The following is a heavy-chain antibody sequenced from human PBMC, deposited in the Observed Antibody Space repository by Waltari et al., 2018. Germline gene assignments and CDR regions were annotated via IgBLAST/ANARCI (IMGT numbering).Heavy chain of an antibody. CDR2: INHSGST. CDR3: ARVLEPYNWFDP. Sequence: QVQLQQWGAGLLKPSETLSLTCAVYGGSFSGYYWSWIRQPPGKGLEWIGEINHSGSTNYNPSLKSRVTISVDTSKNQFSMKLSSVTAADTAVYYCARVLEPYNWFDPWGQGTLVTVSS. D-gene: IGHD1-1*01. J-gene: IGHJ5*02. CDR1: GGSFSGYY. V-gene: IGHV4-34*01.